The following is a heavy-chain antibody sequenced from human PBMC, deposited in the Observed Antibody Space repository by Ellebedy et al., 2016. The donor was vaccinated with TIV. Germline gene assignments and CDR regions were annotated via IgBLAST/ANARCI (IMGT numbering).Heavy chain of an antibody. D-gene: IGHD2-2*01. J-gene: IGHJ6*03. CDR1: GFTFSSYA. V-gene: IGHV3-30-3*01. CDR2: ISYDGSNK. CDR3: ARGAPWYCSSTSCPYMDV. Sequence: GGSLRLSXAASGFTFSSYAMHWVRQAPGKGLEWVAVISYDGSNKYYADSVKGRFTISRDNSKNTLYLQMNSLRAEDTAVYYCARGAPWYCSSTSCPYMDVWGKGTTVTVSS.